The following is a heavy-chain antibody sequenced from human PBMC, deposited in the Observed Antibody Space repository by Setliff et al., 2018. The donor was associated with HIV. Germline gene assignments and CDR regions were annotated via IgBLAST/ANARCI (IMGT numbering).Heavy chain of an antibody. CDR3: ARHLYGGYTGGFDY. D-gene: IGHD5-12*01. CDR1: GDSISRRIYY. V-gene: IGHV4-39*01. Sequence: PSETLSLTCTVSGDSISRRIYYWGWIRQPPGKGLEWIGNFYYSGSSHYNPSLKSRVTISVDTSKNQFSLKLISVSAADTAVYYCARHLYGGYTGGFDYWGQGTLVTVSS. J-gene: IGHJ4*02. CDR2: FYYSGSS.